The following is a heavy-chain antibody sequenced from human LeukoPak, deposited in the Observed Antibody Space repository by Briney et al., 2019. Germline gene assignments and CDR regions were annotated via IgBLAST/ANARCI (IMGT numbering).Heavy chain of an antibody. CDR3: AKDRDSSSWYDQFFDY. CDR1: GSSISSYY. J-gene: IGHJ4*02. CDR2: ISGSGGST. D-gene: IGHD6-13*01. Sequence: ETLSLTCTVSGSSISSYYWSWVRQAPGKGLEWVSAISGSGGSTYYADSVKGRFTISRDNSKNTLYLQMNSLRAEDTAVYYCAKDRDSSSWYDQFFDYWGQGTLVTVSS. V-gene: IGHV3-23*01.